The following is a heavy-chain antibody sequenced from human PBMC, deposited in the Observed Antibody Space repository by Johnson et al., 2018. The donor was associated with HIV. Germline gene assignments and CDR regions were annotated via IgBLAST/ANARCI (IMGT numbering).Heavy chain of an antibody. Sequence: VQLVESGGGLVQPGRSLRLSCAASGFTFDDYAMHWVRQAPGKGLEWVSGISWNSGSIGYADSVKGRFTISRDNSKNTLYLQMNSLRAEDTAVYYCAKVVTYYYDHDAFDIWGQGTMVTVSS. CDR2: ISWNSGSI. CDR1: GFTFDDYA. D-gene: IGHD3-22*01. V-gene: IGHV3-9*01. J-gene: IGHJ3*02. CDR3: AKVVTYYYDHDAFDI.